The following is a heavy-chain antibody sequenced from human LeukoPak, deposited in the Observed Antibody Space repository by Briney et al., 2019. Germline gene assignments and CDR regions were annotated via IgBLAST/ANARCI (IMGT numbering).Heavy chain of an antibody. J-gene: IGHJ4*02. V-gene: IGHV1-58*01. CDR3: AAVPEYDILTGYLIDY. CDR1: GFTFPSSA. D-gene: IGHD3-9*01. Sequence: ASVQVSCKASGFTFPSSAVQWVRQPRGKRLEWIGWIVVGSGNTNYAQKFKERVTITRDMSTSTAYMELSSLRSEDTAVYYCAAVPEYDILTGYLIDYWGQGTLVTVSS. CDR2: IVVGSGNT.